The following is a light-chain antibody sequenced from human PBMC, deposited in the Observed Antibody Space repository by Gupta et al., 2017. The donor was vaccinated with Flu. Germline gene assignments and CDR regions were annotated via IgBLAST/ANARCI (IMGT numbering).Light chain of an antibody. CDR1: ALPKKF. V-gene: IGLV3-10*01. CDR3: YSTDSSGNYGV. J-gene: IGLJ2*01. Sequence: SYELTQPPSVSVSPGQTARITCSGDALPKKFAFWYQQKSGQAPVLVIYEDNKRASGIPERFSGSSSGTTATLTISGAQVEDEADDFCYSTDSSGNYGVFGGGTKLTVL. CDR2: EDN.